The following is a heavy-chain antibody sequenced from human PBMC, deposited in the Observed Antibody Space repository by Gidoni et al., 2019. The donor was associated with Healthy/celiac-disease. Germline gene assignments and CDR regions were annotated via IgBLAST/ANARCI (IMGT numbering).Heavy chain of an antibody. J-gene: IGHJ2*01. D-gene: IGHD6-6*01. Sequence: QVTLRESGPALVKPTQTLTLTCTFSGFSLSTSGMCVSWIRQPPGKALEWLALIDWDDDKYHSTSLKTRLTISKDTSKNQVVLTMTNMDPVDTATYYCARIRGGGIAARPSWYFDLWGRGTLVTVSS. CDR1: GFSLSTSGMC. CDR2: IDWDDDK. V-gene: IGHV2-70*01. CDR3: ARIRGGGIAARPSWYFDL.